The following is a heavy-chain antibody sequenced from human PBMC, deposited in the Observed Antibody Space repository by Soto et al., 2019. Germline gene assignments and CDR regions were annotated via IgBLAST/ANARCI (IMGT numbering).Heavy chain of an antibody. J-gene: IGHJ6*02. V-gene: IGHV4-59*01. CDR2: IYYSGST. CDR3: AKDMIVATRVDYYYGMDV. CDR1: GGSISSYY. Sequence: PSETLSLTCTVSGGSISSYYWSWIRQPPGKGLEWIGYIYYSGSTNYNPSLKSRVTISVDTSKNTLYLQMNSLRAEDTAVYYCAKDMIVATRVDYYYGMDVWGQGTTVTVSS. D-gene: IGHD5-12*01.